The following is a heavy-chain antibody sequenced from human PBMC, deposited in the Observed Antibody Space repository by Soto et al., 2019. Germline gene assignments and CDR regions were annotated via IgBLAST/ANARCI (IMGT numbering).Heavy chain of an antibody. V-gene: IGHV1-69*14. Sequence: QVQLVQSGAEVKKPGSSVKVSCKASGGTFSNYALDWVRQAPGQGLEWMGGIIPIFGTVRHAQNFQGRVTMTAEKATATAYWARRSLRYEATAMYYCAAGGERDCSAPSGWRWGQGTLVSVSS. CDR1: GGTFSNYA. CDR3: AAGGERDCSAPSGWR. CDR2: IIPIFGTV. J-gene: IGHJ1*01. D-gene: IGHD3-22*01.